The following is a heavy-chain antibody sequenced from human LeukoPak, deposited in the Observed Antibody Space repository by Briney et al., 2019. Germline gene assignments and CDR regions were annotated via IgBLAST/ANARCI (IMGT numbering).Heavy chain of an antibody. CDR2: ISWNSGSI. J-gene: IGHJ4*02. Sequence: GGSLRLSCAASGFTFDDYAMHWVRQAPGKGLEWVSGISWNSGSIGYADPVKGRFTISRDNAKNSLYLQMNSLRAEDTALYYCAKDISAMVRGAAFDYWGQGTLVTVSS. V-gene: IGHV3-9*01. CDR3: AKDISAMVRGAAFDY. CDR1: GFTFDDYA. D-gene: IGHD3-10*01.